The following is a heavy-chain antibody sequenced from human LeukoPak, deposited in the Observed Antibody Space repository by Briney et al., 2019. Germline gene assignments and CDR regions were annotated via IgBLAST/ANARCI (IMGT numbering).Heavy chain of an antibody. J-gene: IGHJ4*02. Sequence: PGGSLRLSCAAAGFIFSDYSMNWVRQAPGKGPEWISYIGVSSGRTMYADSVKGRFTISRDSAKKSRYRQLNSLRVEATAAYYCARDYRHAFHNRRQGTLVTVSS. CDR3: ARDYRHAFHN. CDR2: IGVSSGRT. CDR1: GFIFSDYS. V-gene: IGHV3-48*04.